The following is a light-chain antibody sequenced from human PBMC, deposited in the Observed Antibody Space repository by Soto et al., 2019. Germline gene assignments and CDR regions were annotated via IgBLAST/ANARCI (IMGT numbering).Light chain of an antibody. J-gene: IGKJ2*01. CDR1: QSVANIY. CDR2: GAS. Sequence: DIVLTQSPGTLSLSPGERASLSCRASQSVANIYLGWYQQKPGQAPRLLIYGASSRATGIPDRFSGSGSGTDFTLTISRREPEDFAVYYCRHYGSSPPMYTFGQGTKLEIK. V-gene: IGKV3-20*01. CDR3: RHYGSSPPMYT.